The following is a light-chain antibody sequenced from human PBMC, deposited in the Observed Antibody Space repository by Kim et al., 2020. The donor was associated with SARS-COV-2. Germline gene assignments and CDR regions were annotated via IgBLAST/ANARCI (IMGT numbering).Light chain of an antibody. CDR1: QSISRY. Sequence: DIQMTQSPSSLSASVGDRVTITCRASQSISRYFNWYQQKPGKAPKLLIYAASSLQSGVPSRFSGSGSGTDFTLTISSLQPEDFATYYCQQSYSTPLTFGPGTKVDIK. V-gene: IGKV1-39*01. J-gene: IGKJ3*01. CDR3: QQSYSTPLT. CDR2: AAS.